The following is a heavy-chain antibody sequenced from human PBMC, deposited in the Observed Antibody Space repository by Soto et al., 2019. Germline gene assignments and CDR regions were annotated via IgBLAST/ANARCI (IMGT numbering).Heavy chain of an antibody. D-gene: IGHD1-26*01. V-gene: IGHV4-59*08. CDR2: MFYGGTA. CDR1: GASITSHY. J-gene: IGHJ4*02. Sequence: SETLSLTCNVSGASITSHYWTWIRQSPGKGLEWIGYMFYGGTANYNPSLRGRVTISLDTSKNQFSLKLSSVTAADTSVYYCARNRGYYVTDYWAQGTLVTVSS. CDR3: ARNRGYYVTDY.